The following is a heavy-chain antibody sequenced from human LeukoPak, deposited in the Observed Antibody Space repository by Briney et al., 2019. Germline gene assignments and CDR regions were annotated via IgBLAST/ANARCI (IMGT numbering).Heavy chain of an antibody. Sequence: SETLSLTCTVSGGSISSSSYYWSWIRQPPGKGLEWIATINYSGSTYYNPSLKSRVTISVDTSKNQFSLKLSSATAADTTVYYCARYVVYGSGFYYFDYWGQGTLVTVSS. D-gene: IGHD3-10*01. J-gene: IGHJ4*02. V-gene: IGHV4-39*01. CDR3: ARYVVYGSGFYYFDY. CDR1: GGSISSSSYY. CDR2: INYSGST.